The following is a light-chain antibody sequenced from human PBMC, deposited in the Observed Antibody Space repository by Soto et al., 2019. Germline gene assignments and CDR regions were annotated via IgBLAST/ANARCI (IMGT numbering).Light chain of an antibody. V-gene: IGKV1-5*03. J-gene: IGKJ2*01. CDR1: QRFGRW. Sequence: DIQMTQSPSTLSASVGDRVTITCRASQRFGRWLAWYQQKPGKAPELLIYKTSTLERGVPSRFSGSGSGTEFTLTISSLQPYDFATYYCQEYKTGPGYNFGQGTRLEIK. CDR2: KTS. CDR3: QEYKTGPGYN.